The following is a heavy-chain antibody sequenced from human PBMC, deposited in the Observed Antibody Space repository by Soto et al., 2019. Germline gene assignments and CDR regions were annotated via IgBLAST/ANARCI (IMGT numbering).Heavy chain of an antibody. V-gene: IGHV3-11*05. CDR1: GFDFGDYY. J-gene: IGHJ4*02. Sequence: QVQLVESGGDLVKPGGSPRLSCAASGFDFGDYYMTWIRQAPGKGLEWVAYISSTGAYTNYADSVKGRFTISRDNAKKSLFLQMYSLRDEDTAVYYCVRDPSKRAPPDYWGQGTLVTVSS. CDR2: ISSTGAYT. CDR3: VRDPSKRAPPDY.